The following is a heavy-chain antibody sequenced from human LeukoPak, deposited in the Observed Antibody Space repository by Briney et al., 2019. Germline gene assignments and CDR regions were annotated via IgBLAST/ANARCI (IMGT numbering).Heavy chain of an antibody. CDR2: TRPDGSNK. CDR1: GFTFSSYG. V-gene: IGHV3-30*02. Sequence: SGGSLRLSCAASGFTFSSYGMHWVRQAPVKGLEWVAFTRPDGSNKHYGDSVQGRFTISRDNSRNTLYLQMNSLRVEDTAMYYCAKDWSTDWSNWFDSWGPGSLVTVSS. J-gene: IGHJ5*01. CDR3: AKDWSTDWSNWFDS. D-gene: IGHD3-3*01.